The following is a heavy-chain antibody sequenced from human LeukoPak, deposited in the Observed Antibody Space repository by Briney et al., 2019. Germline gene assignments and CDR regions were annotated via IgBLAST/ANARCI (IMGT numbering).Heavy chain of an antibody. CDR1: GYTFTSYG. Sequence: ASVKVSCKASGYTFTSYGISWVRQAPGQGLEWMGWISAYNGNTNYAQKLQGRVTMTTDTSTSTAYMELSSLRSEDTAVYYCASSGDTTGMGDYWGQGTLVTVSS. V-gene: IGHV1-18*01. CDR3: ASSGDTTGMGDY. J-gene: IGHJ4*02. CDR2: ISAYNGNT. D-gene: IGHD3-10*01.